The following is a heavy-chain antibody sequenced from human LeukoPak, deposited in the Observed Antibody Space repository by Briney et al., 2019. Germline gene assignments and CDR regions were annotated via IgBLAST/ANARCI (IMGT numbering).Heavy chain of an antibody. J-gene: IGHJ4*02. D-gene: IGHD2-8*02. V-gene: IGHV4-59*08. CDR3: AGHHPRNTVDF. CDR2: ISDIGSI. CDR1: GGSISSYY. Sequence: TSETPSLTCTVSGGSISSYYWSWIRQPPGKGLEWIAYISDIGSINYNPSLKSRVTISLDTSKNQFSLKLSSVTAADTAVYYCAGHHPRNTVDFWGQGTLVTVSS.